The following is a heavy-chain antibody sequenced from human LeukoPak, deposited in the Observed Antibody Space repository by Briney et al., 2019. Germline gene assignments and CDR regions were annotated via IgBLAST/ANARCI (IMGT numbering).Heavy chain of an antibody. CDR3: ARDPGSSTSSYYYGMDV. J-gene: IGHJ6*02. V-gene: IGHV1-2*02. D-gene: IGHD2-2*01. Sequence: ASVKVSCKASGYTFTGYYMHWVRQGPGQGLEWMGWINPNSGGTNYAQKFQGRVTMTRDTSIGTAYMELSRLRSDDTAVYYCARDPGSSTSSYYYGMDVWGQGTTVTVSS. CDR2: INPNSGGT. CDR1: GYTFTGYY.